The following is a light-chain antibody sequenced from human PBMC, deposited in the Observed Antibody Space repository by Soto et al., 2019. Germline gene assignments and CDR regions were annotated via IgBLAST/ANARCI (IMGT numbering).Light chain of an antibody. CDR3: LQEYNYPRT. CDR1: QGIRND. Sequence: AIQMTQSPSSLSASVGDRVTITCRASQGIRNDLGWYQQKPGKAPKLLIYASSSLQSGVPSRFRGSGSGTDFTLTISSLQPEDFATYYCLQEYNYPRTFGQGTKVELK. CDR2: ASS. V-gene: IGKV1-6*01. J-gene: IGKJ1*01.